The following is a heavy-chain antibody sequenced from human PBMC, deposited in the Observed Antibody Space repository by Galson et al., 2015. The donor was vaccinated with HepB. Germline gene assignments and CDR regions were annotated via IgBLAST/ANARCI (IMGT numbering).Heavy chain of an antibody. Sequence: QSGAEVKKPGESLRISCKGSGYSFTSYWISWVRQMPGKGLEWMGRIDPSDSYTNYSPSFQGHVTISADKSISTAYLQWSSLKASDTAMYYCARHARGYSYATHLDYWGQGTLVTASS. V-gene: IGHV5-10-1*01. CDR3: ARHARGYSYATHLDY. CDR1: GYSFTSYW. J-gene: IGHJ4*02. CDR2: IDPSDSYT. D-gene: IGHD5-18*01.